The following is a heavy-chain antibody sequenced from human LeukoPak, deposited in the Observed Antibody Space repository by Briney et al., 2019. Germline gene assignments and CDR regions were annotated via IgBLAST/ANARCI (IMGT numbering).Heavy chain of an antibody. CDR2: IKEDGSVK. Sequence: HPGGSLRLSCAASGFSFNTYWMHWVRQAPGKGLEWVANIKEDGSVKQYLGSVKGRFTISRDNAKSSVYLQMNSLRVEDTAVYYCGAEGGGVDFWGQGTLVTVSS. V-gene: IGHV3-7*01. CDR1: GFSFNTYW. J-gene: IGHJ4*02. D-gene: IGHD6-13*01. CDR3: GAEGGGVDF.